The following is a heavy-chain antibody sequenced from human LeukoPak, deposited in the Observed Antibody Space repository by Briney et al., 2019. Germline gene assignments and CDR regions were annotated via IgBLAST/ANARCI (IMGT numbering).Heavy chain of an antibody. CDR3: ARDRSGGSSWSFDY. J-gene: IGHJ4*02. V-gene: IGHV1-3*01. D-gene: IGHD6-13*01. CDR1: GYIFTSYA. CDR2: INAGNGNT. Sequence: ASVKVSCKASGYIFTSYAMHWVRQAPGQRLEWMGWINAGNGNTKYSQKFQGRVTITRDTSASTAYMGLSSLRSEDTAVYYCARDRSGGSSWSFDYWGQGTLVTVSS.